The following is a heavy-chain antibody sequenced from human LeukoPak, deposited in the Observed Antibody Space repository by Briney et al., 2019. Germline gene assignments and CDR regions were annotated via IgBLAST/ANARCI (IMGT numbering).Heavy chain of an antibody. V-gene: IGHV3-30*02. Sequence: GGSLRLSCAASGFTVSSNYMSWVRQAPGKGLGWVAFIRYDGSNKYYADSVKGRFTISRDNSKNTLYLQMNSLRAEDTAVYYCAKDSPTRYCSSTSCYFSWGQGTLVTVSS. CDR2: IRYDGSNK. D-gene: IGHD2-2*01. CDR3: AKDSPTRYCSSTSCYFS. CDR1: GFTVSSNY. J-gene: IGHJ5*02.